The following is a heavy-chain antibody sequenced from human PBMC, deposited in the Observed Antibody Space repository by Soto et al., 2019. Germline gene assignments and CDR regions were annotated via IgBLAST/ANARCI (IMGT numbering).Heavy chain of an antibody. D-gene: IGHD1-26*01. CDR2: IYSGGST. CDR1: GFTVSSNY. V-gene: IGHV3-53*01. Sequence: PGGSLSLSCAPSGFTVSSNYMSWVRQAPGKGLEWDSVIYSGGSTYYADSVKGQFTISRDNSKNTLYLQMNSLRAEDTAVYYCARDSGSYPGDAFDIWGQGTMLTVSS. J-gene: IGHJ3*02. CDR3: ARDSGSYPGDAFDI.